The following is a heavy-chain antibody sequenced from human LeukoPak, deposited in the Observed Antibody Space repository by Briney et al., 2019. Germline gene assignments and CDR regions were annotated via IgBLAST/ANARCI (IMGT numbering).Heavy chain of an antibody. V-gene: IGHV4-34*01. D-gene: IGHD5-18*01. CDR1: GGSFSGYY. Sequence: SETLSLTCAVYGGSFSGYYWSWIRQPPGKGLEWIGEINHSGSTNYNPSLKSRVTMSVDTSKNQFSLKLSSVTAADTAVYYCARGGYSYGKADVWGQGTLVTVSS. J-gene: IGHJ4*02. CDR3: ARGGYSYGKADV. CDR2: INHSGST.